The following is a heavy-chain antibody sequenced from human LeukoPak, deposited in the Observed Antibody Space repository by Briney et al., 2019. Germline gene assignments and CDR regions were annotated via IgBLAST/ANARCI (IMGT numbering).Heavy chain of an antibody. J-gene: IGHJ6*02. CDR2: ISYGERNK. Sequence: GGSLRLSCAASGFTFRSYAMHWVRQAPGKGLEWVAVISYGERNKYYADSVKGRFTISRDNSKNTLYLQMNSLRTEDTAVYYCARGCHPVGYYYYGMDVWGQGTTVTVSS. V-gene: IGHV3-30*04. D-gene: IGHD4-23*01. CDR3: ARGCHPVGYYYYGMDV. CDR1: GFTFRSYA.